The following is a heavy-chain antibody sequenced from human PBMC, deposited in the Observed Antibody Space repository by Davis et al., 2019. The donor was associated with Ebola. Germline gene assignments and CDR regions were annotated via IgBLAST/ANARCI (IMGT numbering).Heavy chain of an antibody. CDR3: ARGYNGWFDP. D-gene: IGHD1-1*01. J-gene: IGHJ5*02. Sequence: MPSETLSLTCTVSGGSISSYYWSWIRQPPGKGLEWIGYVSSSGSTNYNSSLESRVTISVDTSKNQFSLKLSSVTAADTAVYYCARGYNGWFDPWGQGTLVTVSS. CDR1: GGSISSYY. CDR2: VSSSGST. V-gene: IGHV4-59*12.